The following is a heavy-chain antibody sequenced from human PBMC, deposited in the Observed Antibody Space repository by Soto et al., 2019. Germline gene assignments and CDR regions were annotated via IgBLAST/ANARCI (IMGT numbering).Heavy chain of an antibody. CDR2: IYYSGST. D-gene: IGHD1-26*01. CDR1: GGSISSYY. J-gene: IGHJ6*02. CDR3: ARDARKYSGSYYYYYGMDV. V-gene: IGHV4-59*01. Sequence: SETLSLTCTVSGGSISSYYWSWIRQPPGKGLEWIGYIYYSGSTNYNPSLKSRVTISVDTSKNQFSLKLSSVTAADTAVYYCARDARKYSGSYYYYYGMDVWGQGTTVTVSS.